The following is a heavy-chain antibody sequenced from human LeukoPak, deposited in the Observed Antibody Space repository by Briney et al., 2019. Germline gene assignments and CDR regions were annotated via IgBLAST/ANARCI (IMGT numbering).Heavy chain of an antibody. CDR1: GFIVSSTY. CDR3: ARAMNGVDV. Sequence: PGGSPRLSCAASGFIVSSTYMSWVRQAPGQGLQWVSVIDPGGSTFYADSVRGRFSISRDSSKNTLYLQMSSLRAEDTAVYYCARAMNGVDVWGKGTTVTVSS. J-gene: IGHJ6*04. V-gene: IGHV3-53*01. CDR2: IDPGGST.